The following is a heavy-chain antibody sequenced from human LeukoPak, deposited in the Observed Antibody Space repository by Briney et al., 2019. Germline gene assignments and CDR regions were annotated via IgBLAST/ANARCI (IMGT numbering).Heavy chain of an antibody. D-gene: IGHD4-23*01. V-gene: IGHV4-38-2*02. J-gene: IGHJ4*02. CDR2: IYHSGST. Sequence: SETLSLTCTVSGYSITSGYYWGWIRQPPGKGLEWIGSIYHSGSTYCNPSLKSRVTISIDTSKNQFSLKLSSVTAADTAMYYCARVLSGGNSGAHYWGQGTLVTVSS. CDR1: GYSITSGYY. CDR3: ARVLSGGNSGAHY.